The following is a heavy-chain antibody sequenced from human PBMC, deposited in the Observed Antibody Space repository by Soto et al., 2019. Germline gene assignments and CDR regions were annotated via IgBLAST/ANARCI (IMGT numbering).Heavy chain of an antibody. CDR2: INPDGSTT. CDR3: ARVAIGSYYFEY. CDR1: GFTFSSYW. Sequence: EVQLVESGGGLVQPGGSLRLSCAASGFTFSSYWMHWVRQAPGKGLVWVSRINPDGSTTRYADSVKGRFTISRDSAKDTLYLQMNSLRAEDTAVYYCARVAIGSYYFEYWGQGTLVTVSS. V-gene: IGHV3-74*01. J-gene: IGHJ4*02. D-gene: IGHD3-10*01.